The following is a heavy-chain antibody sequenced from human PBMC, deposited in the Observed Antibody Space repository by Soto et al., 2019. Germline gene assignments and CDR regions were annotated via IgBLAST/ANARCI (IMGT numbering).Heavy chain of an antibody. CDR3: AKDGGFITMLVVVPYYYGMDV. CDR1: GFTFSSYG. D-gene: IGHD3-22*01. CDR2: ISYDGSNK. J-gene: IGHJ6*02. Sequence: QVQLVESGGGVVQPGRSLRLSCAASGFTFSSYGMHWVRQAPGKGLEWVAVISYDGSNKYYADSVKGRFPISRDNSKNTLYLKMNRLRAEDTAVYYCAKDGGFITMLVVVPYYYGMDVWSQGTTVTVSS. V-gene: IGHV3-30*18.